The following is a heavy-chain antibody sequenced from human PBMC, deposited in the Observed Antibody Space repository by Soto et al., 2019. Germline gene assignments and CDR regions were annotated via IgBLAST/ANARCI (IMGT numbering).Heavy chain of an antibody. CDR1: GLTFSSYA. J-gene: IGHJ6*02. CDR2: ISGSGGST. CDR3: AKAYTVSSYYYYGMDV. V-gene: IGHV3-23*01. Sequence: GGSLRLSCAASGLTFSSYAMSWVRQAPGKGLEWVSAISGSGGSTYYADSVKGRFTISRDNSKNTLYLQMNSLRAEDTAVYYCAKAYTVSSYYYYGMDVWGQGTTVTVSS. D-gene: IGHD4-4*01.